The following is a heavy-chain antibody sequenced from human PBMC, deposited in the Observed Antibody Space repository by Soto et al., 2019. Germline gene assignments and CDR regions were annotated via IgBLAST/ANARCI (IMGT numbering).Heavy chain of an antibody. CDR1: GFRLSNHF. CDR2: IKEDGREK. J-gene: IGHJ6*02. D-gene: IGHD3-10*01. CDR3: ARPRFRGMDV. Sequence: EMQLVESGGGLVQPGGSLRLSCVASGFRLSNHFMNWVRQAPGKGLEWVATIKEDGREKYYVESVEGRFTISRDNAKNSLYLEVSNVRDGDTAVDSCARPRFRGMDVWGQGTTVTVSS. V-gene: IGHV3-7*03.